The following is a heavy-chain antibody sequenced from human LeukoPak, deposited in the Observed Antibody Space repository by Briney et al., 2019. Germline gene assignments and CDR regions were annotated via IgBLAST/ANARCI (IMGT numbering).Heavy chain of an antibody. V-gene: IGHV3-23*01. Sequence: GGSLRLSCANSVFTFSSYAMSWVRQAPGKGLEWVSAISGSGGSTYYADSVKGRFTISRDNSKNTLYLQMNSLRAEDTAVYYCAKMLESYDFDYWGQGTLVTVSS. CDR1: VFTFSSYA. J-gene: IGHJ4*02. CDR2: ISGSGGST. D-gene: IGHD1-26*01. CDR3: AKMLESYDFDY.